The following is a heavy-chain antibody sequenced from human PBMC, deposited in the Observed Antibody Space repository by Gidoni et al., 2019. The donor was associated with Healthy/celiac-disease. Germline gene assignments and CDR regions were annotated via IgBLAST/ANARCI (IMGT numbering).Heavy chain of an antibody. V-gene: IGHV3-11*01. J-gene: IGHJ4*02. CDR1: GFTFSDYY. Sequence: QVQLVESGGGLVKPGGSLRLACAASGFTFSDYYMSWIRHAPGKGLECVSYISSSGSTIYYADSVKGRFTISRDNAKNSLYLQMNSLRAEDTAVYYCARAYCSSTSCPYYFDYWGQGTLVTVSS. CDR2: ISSSGSTI. CDR3: ARAYCSSTSCPYYFDY. D-gene: IGHD2-2*01.